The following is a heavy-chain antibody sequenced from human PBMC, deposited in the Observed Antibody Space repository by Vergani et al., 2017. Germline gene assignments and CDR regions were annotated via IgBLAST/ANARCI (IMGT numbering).Heavy chain of an antibody. Sequence: VQLVESGGGLVQPGGSLRLSCAASGFTFSDYYMSWIRQAPGKGLEWVSSISNSGSTLYYADSVKGRFTISRDNAKNSLFLQMNSLRAEDTALYYCHGDYIWGSYNRWGQGTLVTVSS. J-gene: IGHJ5*02. D-gene: IGHD3-16*01. V-gene: IGHV3-11*01. CDR1: GFTFSDYY. CDR3: HGDYIWGSYNR. CDR2: ISNSGSTL.